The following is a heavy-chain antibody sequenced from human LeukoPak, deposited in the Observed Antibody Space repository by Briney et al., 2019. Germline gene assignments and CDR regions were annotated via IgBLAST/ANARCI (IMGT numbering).Heavy chain of an antibody. J-gene: IGHJ4*02. D-gene: IGHD3-3*01. CDR2: ISGSGGST. CDR1: GFTFSSYA. Sequence: GGSLRLSCAASGFTFSSYAMSWVRQAPGKGLEWVSAISGSGGSTYYADSVKGRFTISRDSSKNTLYLQMNSLRAEDTAVCYCAKDASSITIFGVVIIPDYWGQGTLVTVSS. V-gene: IGHV3-23*01. CDR3: AKDASSITIFGVVIIPDY.